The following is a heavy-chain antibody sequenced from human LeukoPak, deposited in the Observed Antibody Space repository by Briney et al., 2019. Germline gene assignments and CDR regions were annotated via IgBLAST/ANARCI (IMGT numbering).Heavy chain of an antibody. CDR2: ISGSSSYK. J-gene: IGHJ4*02. CDR1: GFIFSHYS. V-gene: IGHV3-21*04. D-gene: IGHD2-15*01. CDR3: ARDEEEYCSGGSCSSFRY. Sequence: GGSLRLSCAASGFIFSHYSMNWVRQAPGKGLEGVSSISGSSSYKYHADSVKGRFTISRDNAKRSLYLQMNSLRAEDTAVYYCARDEEEYCSGGSCSSFRYWGQGTLVTISS.